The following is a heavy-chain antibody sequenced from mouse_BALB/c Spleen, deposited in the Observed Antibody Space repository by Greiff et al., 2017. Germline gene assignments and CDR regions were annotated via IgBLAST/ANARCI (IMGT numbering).Heavy chain of an antibody. J-gene: IGHJ3*01. Sequence: VQLQQSGAELVKPGASVKLSCTASGFNIKDTYMHWVKQRPEQGLEWIGRIDPANGNTKYDPKFQGKATITADTSSNTAYLQLSSLTSEDTAVYYCAPALRWLRRGSGFAYWGQGTLVTVSA. CDR2: IDPANGNT. CDR3: APALRWLRRGSGFAY. V-gene: IGHV14-3*02. CDR1: GFNIKDTY. D-gene: IGHD2-2*01.